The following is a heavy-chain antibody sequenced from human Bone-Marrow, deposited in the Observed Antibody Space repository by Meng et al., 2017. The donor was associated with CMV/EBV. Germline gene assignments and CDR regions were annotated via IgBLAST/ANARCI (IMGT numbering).Heavy chain of an antibody. CDR2: IYHSGST. D-gene: IGHD2-15*01. CDR1: GYSISSGYY. J-gene: IGHJ6*02. CDR3: ARDGYCSGGSCYRYYGMDV. Sequence: GSLRLSCTVSGYSISSGYYWGWIRQPPGKGLEWIGSIYHSGSTYYNPSLKSRVTISVDMSKNEFSLKLTFVTAADTAVYYCARDGYCSGGSCYRYYGMDVWGQGTTVTVSS. V-gene: IGHV4-38-2*02.